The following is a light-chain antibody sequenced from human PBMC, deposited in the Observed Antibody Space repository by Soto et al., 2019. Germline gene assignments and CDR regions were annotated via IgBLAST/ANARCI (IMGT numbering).Light chain of an antibody. Sequence: QSVLTQPPSGSGTPEQRGSISCSGSSSNIGSNYVYWYQQLPGTAPKLLIYRNNQRPSGVPDRFSGSKSGTSASLAISGLRSEDEADYYCAAWDDSLSVVFGGGTKVTVL. CDR3: AAWDDSLSVV. J-gene: IGLJ2*01. CDR1: SSNIGSNY. CDR2: RNN. V-gene: IGLV1-47*01.